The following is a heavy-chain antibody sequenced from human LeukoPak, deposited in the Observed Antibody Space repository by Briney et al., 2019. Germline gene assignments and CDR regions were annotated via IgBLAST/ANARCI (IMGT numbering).Heavy chain of an antibody. V-gene: IGHV3-74*01. J-gene: IGHJ4*02. CDR2: INSDGSST. Sequence: GGSLRLSCAASGFTFSSYWMHWVRQAPGKGLVWVSRINSDGSSTSYADSVKGRFTISRDNAKNTLYLQMNSLRAEDTAVYYCAKDQGYSGYVAVYWGQGTLVTVSS. CDR1: GFTFSSYW. D-gene: IGHD5-12*01. CDR3: AKDQGYSGYVAVY.